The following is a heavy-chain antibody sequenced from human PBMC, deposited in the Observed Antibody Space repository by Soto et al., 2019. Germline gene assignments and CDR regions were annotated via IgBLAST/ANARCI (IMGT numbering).Heavy chain of an antibody. J-gene: IGHJ4*02. CDR2: INAGSGNT. V-gene: IGHV1-3*01. Sequence: GASVKVSCKASGYTSTNYGMHWVRQAPGQRLEGMGWINAGSGNTKYSQKFQGRISLTTYTSTSTAYMELSSLRSHDTAVYYCAIVCRPNVLLCLESHYMDYWGQGTLVTVSS. CDR3: AIVCRPNVLLCLESHYMDY. CDR1: GYTSTNYG. D-gene: IGHD3-3*01.